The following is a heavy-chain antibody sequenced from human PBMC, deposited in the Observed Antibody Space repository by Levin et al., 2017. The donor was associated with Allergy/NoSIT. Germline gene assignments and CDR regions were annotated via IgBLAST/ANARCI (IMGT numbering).Heavy chain of an antibody. D-gene: IGHD6-19*01. CDR1: GDSIGTYY. V-gene: IGHV4-4*07. Sequence: SQTLSLTCTVSGDSIGTYYWTWIRQPAGKALEWIGRIYISGSTNYNPSLKSRVTMSVDTSKNQFSLRLTSVTAADPAVYYCARGLYGSDFRLWGRGTLVTVSS. CDR2: IYISGST. CDR3: ARGLYGSDFRL. J-gene: IGHJ4*02.